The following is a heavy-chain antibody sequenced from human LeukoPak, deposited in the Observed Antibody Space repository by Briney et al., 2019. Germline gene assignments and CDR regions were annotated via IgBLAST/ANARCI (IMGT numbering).Heavy chain of an antibody. Sequence: PSETLSLTCAVYGGSFSGYYWSWIRQPPGKGLEWIGEINHSGSTNYNPSLKSRVTISVDTSKNQFSLKLSSVTAADTAVYYCARDLGHMGSGSHDYWGQGTLVTVSS. D-gene: IGHD3-10*01. V-gene: IGHV4-34*01. J-gene: IGHJ4*02. CDR1: GGSFSGYY. CDR2: INHSGST. CDR3: ARDLGHMGSGSHDY.